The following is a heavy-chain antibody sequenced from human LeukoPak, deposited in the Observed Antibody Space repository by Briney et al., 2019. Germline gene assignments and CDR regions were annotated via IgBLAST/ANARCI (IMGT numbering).Heavy chain of an antibody. CDR2: IKSKTDGGTT. D-gene: IGHD5-24*01. Sequence: GGSLRLSCAASGFTFSNAWMSWVRQAPGKGLGWVGRIKSKTDGGTTDYAAPVKGRFTISRDDSKNTLYLQMNSLKTEDTAVYYCTGVEMATISDYWGQGTLVTVSS. V-gene: IGHV3-15*01. J-gene: IGHJ4*02. CDR1: GFTFSNAW. CDR3: TGVEMATISDY.